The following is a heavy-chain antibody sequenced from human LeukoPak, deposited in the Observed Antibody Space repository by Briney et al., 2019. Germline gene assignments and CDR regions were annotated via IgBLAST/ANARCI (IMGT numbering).Heavy chain of an antibody. CDR2: IYYSGST. D-gene: IGHD3-22*01. Sequence: PSETLSLTCTVSGGSISSYYWSWIRQPPGKGLEWIGHIYYSGSTNYNPSLKSRVTISADTSRNQFSLKLDSVTAADTAVYYCARDAGFYDSSGYSFSFFDYWGQGTLVTVSS. CDR3: ARDAGFYDSSGYSFSFFDY. V-gene: IGHV4-59*01. CDR1: GGSISSYY. J-gene: IGHJ4*02.